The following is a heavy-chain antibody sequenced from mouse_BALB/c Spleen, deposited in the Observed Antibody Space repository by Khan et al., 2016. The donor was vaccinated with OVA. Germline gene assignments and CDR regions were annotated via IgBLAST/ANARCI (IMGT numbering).Heavy chain of an antibody. CDR1: GFSLTTYG. V-gene: IGHV2-4-1*01. J-gene: IGHJ3*01. CDR2: IWSGGNT. Sequence: QVQLQQSGPGLVQPTQSLSITCTVSGFSLTTYGVHWVRQSPGKGLEWLGVIWSGGNTDYNAPFISRLSINKDNSKSQDFFKMNSLQVDDTAIYYCARNSYRYDFAYWGQGTLVTVSA. D-gene: IGHD2-14*01. CDR3: ARNSYRYDFAY.